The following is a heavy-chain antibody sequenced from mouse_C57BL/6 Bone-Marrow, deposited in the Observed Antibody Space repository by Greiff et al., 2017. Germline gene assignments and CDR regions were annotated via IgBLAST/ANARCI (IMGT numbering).Heavy chain of an antibody. CDR2: INPNNGGT. J-gene: IGHJ1*03. CDR1: GYTFTDYN. CDR3: ARGTGYWYFDV. Sequence: VQLQQSGPELVKPGASVTIPCKASGYTFTDYNMDWVKQSHGKSLEWIGDINPNNGGTIYNQKFKGKATLTVDKSSSTAYMELRSLTSEDTAVYYCARGTGYWYFDVWGTGTTVTVSS. V-gene: IGHV1-18*01.